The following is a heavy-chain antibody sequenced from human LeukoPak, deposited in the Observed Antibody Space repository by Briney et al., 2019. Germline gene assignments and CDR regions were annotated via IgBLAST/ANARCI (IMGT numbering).Heavy chain of an antibody. CDR3: ARDQGSGWYDISY. V-gene: IGHV1-69*06. J-gene: IGHJ4*02. Sequence: SVKVYCKASGGTFSSYGISWVRQAPGQGLEWMGGIIPIFGTANYAQKFQGRVTITADKSTSTAYKELSSLRSEDTAVYYCARDQGSGWYDISYWGQGTLVTVSS. D-gene: IGHD6-19*01. CDR2: IIPIFGTA. CDR1: GGTFSSYG.